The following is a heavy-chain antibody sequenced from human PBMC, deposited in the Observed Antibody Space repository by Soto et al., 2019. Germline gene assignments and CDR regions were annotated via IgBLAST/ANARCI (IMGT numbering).Heavy chain of an antibody. Sequence: QITLKESGQTLVKPTQTLTLVCTLSGFSINNGAVGVGWIRQPPGKAPEWLALLYWNDDKWYSPSLRYRLSVTKDSSKNQVVLTMTHMAPMDAGTYYCAKRLAVSNNLFFDQWGQGALVTVSS. D-gene: IGHD4-4*01. CDR2: LYWNDDK. CDR3: AKRLAVSNNLFFDQ. V-gene: IGHV2-5*01. J-gene: IGHJ4*02. CDR1: GFSINNGAVG.